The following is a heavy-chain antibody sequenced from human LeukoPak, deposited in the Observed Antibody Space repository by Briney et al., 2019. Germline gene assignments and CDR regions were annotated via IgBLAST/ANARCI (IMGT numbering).Heavy chain of an antibody. Sequence: SETLSLTCAVYGGSFSGYYWSWIRQPPGKGLEWIGEINHSGSTNYNPSLKSRVTISVDTSKNQFSLKLSSVTAADTAVYYCARDTIAAAGTLGYWGQGTLVTVSS. D-gene: IGHD6-13*01. V-gene: IGHV4-34*01. J-gene: IGHJ4*02. CDR2: INHSGST. CDR1: GGSFSGYY. CDR3: ARDTIAAAGTLGY.